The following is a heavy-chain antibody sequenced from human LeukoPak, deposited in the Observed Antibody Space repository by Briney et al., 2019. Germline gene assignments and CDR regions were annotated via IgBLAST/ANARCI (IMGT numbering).Heavy chain of an antibody. D-gene: IGHD3-10*01. CDR3: AGDPPGTPVGFDI. Sequence: SVKVSCKTSAGTFSRYAISWVRQAPGQGLEWMGRITPMSATPSQTQWIQGRVTITADISTNTVYLDLSSLRSEDTALYFCAGDPPGTPVGFDIWGQGTMATVSS. V-gene: IGHV1-69*06. CDR2: ITPMSATP. J-gene: IGHJ3*02. CDR1: AGTFSRYA.